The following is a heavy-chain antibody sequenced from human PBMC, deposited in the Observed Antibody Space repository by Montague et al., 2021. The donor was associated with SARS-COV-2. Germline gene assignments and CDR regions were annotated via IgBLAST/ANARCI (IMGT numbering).Heavy chain of an antibody. V-gene: IGHV3-23*03. Sequence: SLRLSCAASGFTFRNYAMSWVRQAPGKGLEWVLVIYSGASSTYYADSVKGRFTISRDNSKNTLYLQMNNLRAEDTAVYYCAKVDQWEVFLDYWGRGTLVIVSS. CDR2: IYSGASST. CDR3: AKVDQWEVFLDY. J-gene: IGHJ4*02. D-gene: IGHD1-26*01. CDR1: GFTFRNYA.